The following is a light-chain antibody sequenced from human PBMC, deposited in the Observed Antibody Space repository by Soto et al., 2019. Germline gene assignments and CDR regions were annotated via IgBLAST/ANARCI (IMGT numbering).Light chain of an antibody. Sequence: EIVLTQSPGTLSLSPGERATLSCRASQSVSSSYLAWYQQKPGQAPRLLIYGASSRATGIPDRFIGSGSGTDFTLTISRLEPEDFAVYYCQQYCSSLYTFGQGTKLEIK. CDR1: QSVSSSY. CDR2: GAS. CDR3: QQYCSSLYT. V-gene: IGKV3-20*01. J-gene: IGKJ2*01.